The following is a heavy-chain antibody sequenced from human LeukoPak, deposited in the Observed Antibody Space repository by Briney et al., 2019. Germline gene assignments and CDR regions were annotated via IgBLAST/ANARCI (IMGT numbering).Heavy chain of an antibody. CDR3: ARDQGDGYTWASGTFDL. Sequence: SETLSLTCTVSGGSISSYYWSWIRQPPGKGLEWIGYIYYSGSTNYNPSLKSRVTISVDTSKNQFFLKLSSVTAADTAVYYCARDQGDGYTWASGTFDLWGQGTLVTVSS. CDR2: IYYSGST. D-gene: IGHD5-24*01. J-gene: IGHJ4*02. CDR1: GGSISSYY. V-gene: IGHV4-59*12.